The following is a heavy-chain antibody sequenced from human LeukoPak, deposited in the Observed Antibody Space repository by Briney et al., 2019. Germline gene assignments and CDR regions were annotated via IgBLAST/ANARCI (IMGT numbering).Heavy chain of an antibody. J-gene: IGHJ3*02. CDR2: ISGTSSSI. CDR1: GFTFNNYN. Sequence: GGSLRLSCTASGFTFNNYNTNWVRQAPGRGLEWVSSISGTSSSIYYADSVKGRFTISRDNAKNSLYLQMNSLRAEDTAVYYCARDRLAAAGLAAFDIWGQGTMVTASS. D-gene: IGHD6-13*01. V-gene: IGHV3-21*04. CDR3: ARDRLAAAGLAAFDI.